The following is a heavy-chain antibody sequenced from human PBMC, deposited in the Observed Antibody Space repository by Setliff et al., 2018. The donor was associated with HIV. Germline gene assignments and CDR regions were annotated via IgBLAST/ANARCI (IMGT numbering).Heavy chain of an antibody. CDR1: GFTFSSYW. CDR2: IKQDGSEK. V-gene: IGHV3-7*03. J-gene: IGHJ4*02. CDR3: ARGGDRQQLVLIDY. Sequence: GESLKISCAASGFTFSSYWMTWVRQAPGKGLEWVANIKQDGSEKYYMDSVKGRFTISRDNAKNSLYLQMNSLRAEDTAVYYCARGGDRQQLVLIDYWGQGTLVTVSS. D-gene: IGHD6-13*01.